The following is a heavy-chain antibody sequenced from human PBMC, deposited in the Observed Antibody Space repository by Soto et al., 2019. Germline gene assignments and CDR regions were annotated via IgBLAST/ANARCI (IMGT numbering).Heavy chain of an antibody. Sequence: GGSLRLSCAASGFTFSSYAMHWVRQAPGKGLEWVALISYDGSDKDYADSVKGRFTISRDNSRNTLFLQMNSLRAEDTAVYYCARLHCTSPGCVPLDPWGHGTLVTVSS. V-gene: IGHV3-30-3*01. CDR2: ISYDGSDK. CDR1: GFTFSSYA. D-gene: IGHD2-2*01. J-gene: IGHJ5*02. CDR3: ARLHCTSPGCVPLDP.